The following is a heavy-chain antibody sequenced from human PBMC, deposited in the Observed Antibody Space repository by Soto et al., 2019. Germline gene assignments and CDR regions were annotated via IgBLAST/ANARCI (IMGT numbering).Heavy chain of an antibody. CDR1: GYTFTSYY. Sequence: QVQLVQSGAVVTKPGASVKVSCKASGYTFTSYYMHWVRQAPGQRLEYMGIINPNGGTTHYAQKFQGRVTMTRDTSTSTLYMELRSLRSEDTAMDYCAAYTSGGPTPWNWGQGTLVTVSA. CDR2: INPNGGTT. J-gene: IGHJ4*02. CDR3: AAYTSGGPTPWN. V-gene: IGHV1-46*01. D-gene: IGHD6-19*01.